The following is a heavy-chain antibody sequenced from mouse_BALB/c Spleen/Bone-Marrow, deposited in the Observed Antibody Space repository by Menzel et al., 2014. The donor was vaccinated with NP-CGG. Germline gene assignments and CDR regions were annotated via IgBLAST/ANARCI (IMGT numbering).Heavy chain of an antibody. D-gene: IGHD3-1*01. CDR2: ISSGGSYT. Sequence: EVQGVESGGGLVKPGGSLKLSCAASGFTFSYYGMSWVRQSPEKRLEWVAEISSGGSYTYYPDTVTGRFTISRDNAKNTLYLEMSSLRSEYTAMYYCARDSSGYFDYWGQGTTLTVSS. J-gene: IGHJ2*01. CDR3: ARDSSGYFDY. CDR1: GFTFSYYG. V-gene: IGHV5-9-4*01.